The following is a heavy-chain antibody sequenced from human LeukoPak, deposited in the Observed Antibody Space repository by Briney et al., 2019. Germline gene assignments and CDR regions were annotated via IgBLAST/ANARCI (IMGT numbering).Heavy chain of an antibody. V-gene: IGHV1-8*01. CDR1: GYTFTNYD. Sequence: ASVRVSCKTSGYTFTNYDIIWVRQAPGQGLEWMGWMNPISGNTVHEQKFQGRVAMTRNTSISTAYMELSSLRSEDTAVYYCARARITIFGVAHDAFDIWGQGTMVTVSS. CDR2: MNPISGNT. D-gene: IGHD3-3*01. CDR3: ARARITIFGVAHDAFDI. J-gene: IGHJ3*02.